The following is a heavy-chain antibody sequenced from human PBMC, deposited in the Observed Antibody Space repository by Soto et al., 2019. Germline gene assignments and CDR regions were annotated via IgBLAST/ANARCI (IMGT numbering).Heavy chain of an antibody. D-gene: IGHD3-3*01. Sequence: EVQLVESGGGLVQPGRSLRLSCAASGFDFDDYAMHWVRQAPGKGLEWVSSINWNSGTIGYADSVKGRFTISRDNAKNSLFLQMNSVRAEDTALYYCAKGAIRFLEWSTMGSYFDYWGQGTLVTVSS. CDR2: INWNSGTI. CDR3: AKGAIRFLEWSTMGSYFDY. CDR1: GFDFDDYA. V-gene: IGHV3-9*01. J-gene: IGHJ4*02.